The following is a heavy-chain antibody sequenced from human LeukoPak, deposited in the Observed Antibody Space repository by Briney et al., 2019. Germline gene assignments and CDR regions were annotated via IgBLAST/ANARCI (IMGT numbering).Heavy chain of an antibody. D-gene: IGHD6-19*01. J-gene: IGHJ4*02. CDR2: IYTSGGT. Sequence: SETLSLTCTVSGGSISRGNYYWSWIRQPAGKGLEWIGRIYTSGGTTYNPSLKSRVTISLDTSKNQFSLKLSSVAAADTAVYYCARGAFRRSSGSPLLYYFDYWGQGTLVTVSS. V-gene: IGHV4-61*02. CDR3: ARGAFRRSSGSPLLYYFDY. CDR1: GGSISRGNYY.